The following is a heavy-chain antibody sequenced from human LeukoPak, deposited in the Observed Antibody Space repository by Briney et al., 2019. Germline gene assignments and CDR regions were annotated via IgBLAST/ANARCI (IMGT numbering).Heavy chain of an antibody. D-gene: IGHD5-12*01. CDR2: IYYSGST. V-gene: IGHV4-59*01. CDR1: GGSISGYY. CDR3: ARGRVATIGLIDY. J-gene: IGHJ4*02. Sequence: SETLSLTCTVSGGSISGYYWSWIRQPPGKGLEWIGYIYYSGSTNYNPSLKSRVTISVDTSKNQFSLKLSSVTAADTAVYYCARGRVATIGLIDYWGQGTLVTVSS.